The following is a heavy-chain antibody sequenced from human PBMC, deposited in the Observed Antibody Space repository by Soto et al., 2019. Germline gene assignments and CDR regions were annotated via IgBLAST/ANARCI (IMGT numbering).Heavy chain of an antibody. CDR3: AGPLYCYDNQSGGDWFDP. D-gene: IGHD3-22*01. CDR2: IIPILGIA. Sequence: QVQLVQSGAEVKKPGSSVKVSCKASGGTFSSYTISWVRQAPGQGLEWMGRIIPILGIANYAQKFQGRVTMTAEKPTRRPYMQRRRLRSEDSAEDYCAGPLYCYDNQSGGDWFDPWVQGTLVTESS. CDR1: GGTFSSYT. V-gene: IGHV1-69*02. J-gene: IGHJ5*02.